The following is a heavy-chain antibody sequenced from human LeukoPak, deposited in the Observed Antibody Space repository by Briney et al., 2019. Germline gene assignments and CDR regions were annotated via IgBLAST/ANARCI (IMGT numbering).Heavy chain of an antibody. J-gene: IGHJ4*02. CDR2: VYPGDSDT. D-gene: IGHD3-10*01. V-gene: IGHV5-51*01. Sequence: GESLKISCKGSGYSFTSYWIGWVRQMPGKGLEWMGIVYPGDSDTRYSPSFQGQVTISADKSISTAYLQWSSLKASDTAMYYCARGGWGSGSYYHPHFDYWGQGTLVTVSS. CDR3: ARGGWGSGSYYHPHFDY. CDR1: GYSFTSYW.